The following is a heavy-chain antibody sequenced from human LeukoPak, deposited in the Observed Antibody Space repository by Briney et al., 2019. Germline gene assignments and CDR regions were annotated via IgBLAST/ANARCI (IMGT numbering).Heavy chain of an antibody. Sequence: SETLSLTCTVSGGSISSSSYYWGWIRQPPGKGLEWIGSIYYSGSTYYNPSLKSRVTISVDTSKNQFSLKLSSVTAADTTVYYCARHYDIVVVPDRPQGWFDPWGQGTLVTVSS. CDR2: IYYSGST. J-gene: IGHJ5*02. CDR1: GGSISSSSYY. CDR3: ARHYDIVVVPDRPQGWFDP. V-gene: IGHV4-39*01. D-gene: IGHD2-2*01.